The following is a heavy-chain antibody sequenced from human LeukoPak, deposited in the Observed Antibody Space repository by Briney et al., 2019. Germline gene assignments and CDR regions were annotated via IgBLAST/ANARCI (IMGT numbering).Heavy chain of an antibody. CDR2: IYYSGST. CDR1: GGSVSSGSYY. CDR3: ARDLGNWFDP. V-gene: IGHV4-61*01. Sequence: PSETLSLTCTVSGGSVSSGSYYWSWIRQPPGKGLEWIGYIYYSGSTNYNPSLKSRVTISVDTSKNQFTLKLSSVTAAGTAVYYCARDLGNWFDPWGQGTLVTVSS. D-gene: IGHD3-16*01. J-gene: IGHJ5*02.